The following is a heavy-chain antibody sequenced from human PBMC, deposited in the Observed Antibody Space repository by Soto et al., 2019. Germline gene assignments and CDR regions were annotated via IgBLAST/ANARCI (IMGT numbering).Heavy chain of an antibody. V-gene: IGHV2-5*02. Sequence: SGPTLVNPTQTLTLTCTFSGFSLSTSGVGVGWIRQPPGKALEWLALIYWDDDKRYSPSLKSRLTITKDTSKTQVVLTMTNMDPVETATYYCALASGLDAFDIWGQGKMVTVSS. CDR3: ALASGLDAFDI. CDR1: GFSLSTSGVG. CDR2: IYWDDDK. J-gene: IGHJ3*02.